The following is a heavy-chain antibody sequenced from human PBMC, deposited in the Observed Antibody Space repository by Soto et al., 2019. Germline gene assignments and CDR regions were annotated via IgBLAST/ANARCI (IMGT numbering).Heavy chain of an antibody. D-gene: IGHD6-13*01. Sequence: ASVKVSCKASGYTFTGYYMHWVRQAPGQGLEWMGWINPNSGGTNFAQKFQGWVSMTRDTSISTAYMELSRLRSDDTAVYYCARGTFRGVAAASYYFDYWGQGTLVTGSS. CDR1: GYTFTGYY. V-gene: IGHV1-2*04. J-gene: IGHJ4*02. CDR2: INPNSGGT. CDR3: ARGTFRGVAAASYYFDY.